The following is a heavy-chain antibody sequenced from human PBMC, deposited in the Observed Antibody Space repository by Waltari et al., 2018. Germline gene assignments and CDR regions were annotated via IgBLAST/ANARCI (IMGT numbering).Heavy chain of an antibody. CDR2: ISSSGSA. D-gene: IGHD3-9*01. CDR1: GGPMRTFF. V-gene: IGHV4-59*08. J-gene: IGHJ6*02. CDR3: AGHLRPFDGCIVV. Sequence: QVQLQVSGSGLVTASENLSLTCTVSGGPMRTFFWAWIRQHPGGGPQWIAAISSSGSANYNTSLRRRAAISLDTSKIRFSLTWASVTAADTALYYCAGHLRPFDGCIVVWGQGTRVTVSS.